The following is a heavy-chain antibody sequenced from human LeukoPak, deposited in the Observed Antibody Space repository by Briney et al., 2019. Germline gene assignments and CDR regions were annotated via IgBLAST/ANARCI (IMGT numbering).Heavy chain of an antibody. Sequence: SQTLSLTCTVSGGSISSGNYYWSWIRQPAGKGLEWIGHIFTSGSTNYNPSLKSRVTISVDTSKNQFSLKLSSVTAADTAVYYCARGTWFYYDSSGYSDDWGQGTLVTVSS. CDR2: IFTSGST. J-gene: IGHJ4*02. V-gene: IGHV4-61*09. D-gene: IGHD3-22*01. CDR3: ARGTWFYYDSSGYSDD. CDR1: GGSISSGNYY.